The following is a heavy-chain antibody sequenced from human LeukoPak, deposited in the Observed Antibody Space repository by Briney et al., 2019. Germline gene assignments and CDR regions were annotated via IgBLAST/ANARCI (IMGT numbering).Heavy chain of an antibody. Sequence: GASVKVSCKASGYTFTGYYMHWVRQAPGQGLEWMGWINPNSGGTNYAQKFQGWVTMTKDTSISTAYMELSRLRSDDTAVYYCARVTAWVDTAMAPVINFDYWGQGTLVTVSS. D-gene: IGHD5-18*01. CDR1: GYTFTGYY. CDR2: INPNSGGT. CDR3: ARVTAWVDTAMAPVINFDY. J-gene: IGHJ4*02. V-gene: IGHV1-2*04.